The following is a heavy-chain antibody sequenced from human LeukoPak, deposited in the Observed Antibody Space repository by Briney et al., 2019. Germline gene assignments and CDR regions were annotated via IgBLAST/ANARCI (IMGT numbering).Heavy chain of an antibody. V-gene: IGHV1-8*01. Sequence: ASVKVSCKASGYTFTSYDINWVRQATGQGLEWMGWMNPNSGNTDYAQKFQGRVTMTRNTSISTAYMELSSLRSEDTAVYYCARRRRSSENWFDPWGQGTLVTVSS. CDR3: ARRRRSSENWFDP. CDR2: MNPNSGNT. J-gene: IGHJ5*02. D-gene: IGHD6-19*01. CDR1: GYTFTSYD.